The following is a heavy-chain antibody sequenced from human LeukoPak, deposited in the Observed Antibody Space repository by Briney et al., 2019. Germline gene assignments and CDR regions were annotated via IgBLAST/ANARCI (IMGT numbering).Heavy chain of an antibody. CDR1: GYSFTSYW. J-gene: IGHJ4*02. D-gene: IGHD3-16*02. CDR2: IYPGDSDT. Sequence: GESLKISCKGSGYSFTSYWIGWVRQMPGKGLEWMGIIYPGDSDTRYSPSFQGQVTISADKSISTAYLQWSSLKASDTAMYYCARQDTNDYVWGSYRYSFDYWGQGTLVTVSS. V-gene: IGHV5-51*01. CDR3: ARQDTNDYVWGSYRYSFDY.